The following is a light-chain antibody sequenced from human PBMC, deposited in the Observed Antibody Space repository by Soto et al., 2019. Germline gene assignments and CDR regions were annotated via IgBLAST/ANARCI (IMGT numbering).Light chain of an antibody. J-gene: IGLJ1*01. V-gene: IGLV2-23*01. CDR3: CSYAGSRTYV. CDR1: SSDVGSYKL. Sequence: QSALTQPASVSGSPGQSITISCTGTSSDVGSYKLVSWYQQHPGKAPKLMIYEGSKRPSGVSNRFSGSKSGNTASLTISGLQAEDEADYYCCSYAGSRTYVFGTGTKLTVL. CDR2: EGS.